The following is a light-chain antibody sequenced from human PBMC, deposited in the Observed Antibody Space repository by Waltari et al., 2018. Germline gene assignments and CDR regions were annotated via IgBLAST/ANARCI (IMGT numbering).Light chain of an antibody. CDR1: TPNIGAGFD. CDR2: GNN. CDR3: QSYDNGLRGRV. J-gene: IGLJ3*02. Sequence: QSVLTQPPSVSGAPGQRVTIPCTGSTPNIGAGFDVHWYQQFPGTAPKLLIYGNNDRPSGVPDRFSGSKSDTSASLAISGLQADDEAEYHCQSYDNGLRGRVFGGGTKVTVL. V-gene: IGLV1-40*01.